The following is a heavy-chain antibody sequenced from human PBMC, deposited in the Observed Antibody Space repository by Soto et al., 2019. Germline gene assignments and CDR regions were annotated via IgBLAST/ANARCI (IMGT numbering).Heavy chain of an antibody. CDR2: INAGNGNT. CDR3: AREGSYYYGSGSLSHFDY. Sequence: ASVKVSFKASGYTFTSYAMHWVRQAPGQRLEWMGWINAGNGNTKYSQKFQGRVTITRDTSASTAYMELSSLRSEDTAVYYCAREGSYYYGSGSLSHFDYWGQGTLVTVSS. V-gene: IGHV1-3*01. J-gene: IGHJ4*02. D-gene: IGHD3-10*01. CDR1: GYTFTSYA.